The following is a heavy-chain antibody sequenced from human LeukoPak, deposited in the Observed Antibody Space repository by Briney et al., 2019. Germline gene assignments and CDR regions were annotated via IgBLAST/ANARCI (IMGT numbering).Heavy chain of an antibody. Sequence: GGSLRLSCAASGFTFSGSAMHWVRQAPGKGLEWVSSISSSSSYIYYADSVKGRFTISRDNAKNSLYLQMNSLRAEDTAVYYCARDLFDREEDYWGQGTLVTVSS. V-gene: IGHV3-21*01. CDR2: ISSSSSYI. CDR1: GFTFSGSA. D-gene: IGHD2-21*01. CDR3: ARDLFDREEDY. J-gene: IGHJ4*02.